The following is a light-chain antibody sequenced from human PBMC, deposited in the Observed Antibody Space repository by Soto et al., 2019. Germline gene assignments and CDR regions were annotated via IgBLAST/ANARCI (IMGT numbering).Light chain of an antibody. V-gene: IGLV2-8*01. CDR2: EVT. CDR3: TSYAGINTFVV. Sequence: QSALTQPPSASGSPGQSVAISCTGTSSDVGGYNYVSWYQQHPGKAPKLMIYEVTKRPSGVPDRFSGSKSGNTASLTVSGLQAEDEADYYCTSYAGINTFVVYGGGTQLTVL. J-gene: IGLJ3*02. CDR1: SSDVGGYNY.